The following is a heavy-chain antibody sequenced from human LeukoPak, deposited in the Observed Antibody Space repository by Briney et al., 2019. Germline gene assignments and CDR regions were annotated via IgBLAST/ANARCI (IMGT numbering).Heavy chain of an antibody. CDR1: GGSISSSPYY. J-gene: IGHJ4*02. V-gene: IGHV4-39*07. CDR2: IYYSGTT. CDR3: ARDLVVVTATTEQ. D-gene: IGHD2-21*02. Sequence: PSETLSLTCTVSGGSISSSPYYWGWIRQPPGKGLEWIGSIYYSGTTHYNPSLESRVTISVDTSKNQFSLKLSSVTAADTAVYYCARDLVVVTATTEQWGQGTLVTVSS.